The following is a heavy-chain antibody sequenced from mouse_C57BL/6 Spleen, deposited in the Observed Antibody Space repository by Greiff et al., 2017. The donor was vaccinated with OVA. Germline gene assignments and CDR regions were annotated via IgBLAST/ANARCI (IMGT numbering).Heavy chain of an antibody. Sequence: EVQLQQSGPELVKPGASVKIPCKASGYTFTDYNMDWVKQSHGKSLEWIGDINPNNGGTIYNQKFKGKATLTVDKSSSTAYMELRSLTSEDTAVYYCARVETALYAMDYWGQGTSVTVSS. CDR2: INPNNGGT. J-gene: IGHJ4*01. D-gene: IGHD3-2*01. V-gene: IGHV1-18*01. CDR3: ARVETALYAMDY. CDR1: GYTFTDYN.